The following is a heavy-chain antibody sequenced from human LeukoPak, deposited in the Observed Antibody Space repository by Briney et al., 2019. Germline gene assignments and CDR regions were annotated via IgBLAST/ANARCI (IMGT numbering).Heavy chain of an antibody. CDR3: ARDEINYGSGSYFDF. D-gene: IGHD3-10*01. J-gene: IGHJ4*02. CDR1: GASIRTYH. CDR2: AHYSGSG. Sequence: PSEPLSLTCTVSGASIRTYHWNWIRQSPGKGLEWIGSAHYSGSGNHNPSLKSRLTISVDTSKNQVSLKLSSITAADTAVYYCARDEINYGSGSYFDFWGQGTLVTVSS. V-gene: IGHV4-59*01.